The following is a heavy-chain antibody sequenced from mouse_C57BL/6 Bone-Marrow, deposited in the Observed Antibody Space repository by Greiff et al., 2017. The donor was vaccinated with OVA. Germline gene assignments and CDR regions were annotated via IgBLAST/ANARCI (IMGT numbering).Heavy chain of an antibody. CDR3: AIDEGSSYGYWYFDV. V-gene: IGHV1-52*01. CDR1: GYTFTSYW. J-gene: IGHJ1*03. Sequence: VKLKQPGAELVRPGSSVKLSCKASGYTFTSYWMHWVKQRPIQGLEWIGNIDPSDSETHYTQKFKDKATLTVDKSSSTAYMQLRSLTSEDATVYYCAIDEGSSYGYWYFDVWGTGTTVTVSS. CDR2: IDPSDSET. D-gene: IGHD1-1*01.